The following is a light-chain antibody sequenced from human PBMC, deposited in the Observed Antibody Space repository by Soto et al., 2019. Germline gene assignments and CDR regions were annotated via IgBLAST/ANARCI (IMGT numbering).Light chain of an antibody. J-gene: IGKJ3*01. V-gene: IGKV3-15*01. CDR1: QSVSNN. CDR2: GAS. Sequence: EIVMTQSPATLSVSPGERATLSCRASQSVSNNLVWYQQKPGQAPRLLIYGASTRATGIPARFSGSGSGTEFTLTISSLQSEDFAVYYCQQYNNWVFTFGPGTKVDIK. CDR3: QQYNNWVFT.